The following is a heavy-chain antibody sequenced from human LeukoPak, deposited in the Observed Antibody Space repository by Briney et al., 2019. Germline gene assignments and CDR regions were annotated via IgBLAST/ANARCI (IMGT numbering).Heavy chain of an antibody. CDR1: GFTFSSYE. J-gene: IGHJ4*02. CDR2: ISSSGSTI. D-gene: IGHD6-13*01. V-gene: IGHV3-48*03. CDR3: AREGAAAGRVDY. Sequence: GGSLRLSCAASGFTFSSYEMNWVRQPPGKGLEWVSYISSSGSTIYYADSVKGRFTISRDNAKNSLYLQMNSLRAEDTAVYYCAREGAAAGRVDYWGQGTLVTVSS.